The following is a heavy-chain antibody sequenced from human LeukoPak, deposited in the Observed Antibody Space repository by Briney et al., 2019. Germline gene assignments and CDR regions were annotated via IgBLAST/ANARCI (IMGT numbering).Heavy chain of an antibody. Sequence: PGGSLRLSCAASGFTFSSYEMNWVRQAPGKGLEWVSYISSSGSTIYYADSVKGRFTISRDNSKNTLYMQMNSLRAEDTAVYYCARDYKERTPLRYYYYYFAMDVWGKGTTVTVSS. CDR2: ISSSGSTI. CDR3: ARDYKERTPLRYYYYYFAMDV. D-gene: IGHD5-12*01. CDR1: GFTFSSYE. V-gene: IGHV3-48*03. J-gene: IGHJ6*04.